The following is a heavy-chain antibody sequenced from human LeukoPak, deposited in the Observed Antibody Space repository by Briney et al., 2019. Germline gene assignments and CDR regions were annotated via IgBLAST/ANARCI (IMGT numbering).Heavy chain of an antibody. CDR1: GGSISSSNW. V-gene: IGHV4-4*02. CDR3: AREPPEMATGAFDI. J-gene: IGHJ3*02. D-gene: IGHD5-24*01. Sequence: SETLSLTCAVSGGSISSSNWWSWVRQPPGKGLEWIGEIYHSGSTNYNPSLKSRVTISVDTSKNQFSLKLSSVTAADTAVYYCAREPPEMATGAFDIWGQGTMVTVSS. CDR2: IYHSGST.